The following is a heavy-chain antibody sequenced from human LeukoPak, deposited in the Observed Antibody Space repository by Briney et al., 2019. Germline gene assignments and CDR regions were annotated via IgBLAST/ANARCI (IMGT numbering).Heavy chain of an antibody. CDR3: ARDRWGYSYGGD. CDR1: GFTFSGAW. V-gene: IGHV3-7*01. J-gene: IGHJ4*02. Sequence: GGSLRLSCTASGFTFSGAWMTWVRQAPGKGLEWVANIREDGTEKNYVDSVKGRFTISRDNAKNSLFLQMNSLRAEDAAVYYCARDRWGYSYGGDWGQGTLVTVSS. D-gene: IGHD5-18*01. CDR2: IREDGTEK.